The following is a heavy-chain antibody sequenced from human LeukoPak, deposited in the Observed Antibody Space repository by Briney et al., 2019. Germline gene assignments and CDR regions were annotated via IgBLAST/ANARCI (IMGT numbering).Heavy chain of an antibody. CDR1: GLGFGDFG. V-gene: IGHV3-48*04. D-gene: IGHD3-16*02. CDR2: SADESTTK. Sequence: GGSLRLTCVGSGLGFGDFGMSWGRQAPGKGLEWVSYSADESTTKYYADSVKGRFIISRDNAKKALYLKMNSLRVEDTAVYYCARRSLEGFDYWGQGTLVTVSS. J-gene: IGHJ4*02. CDR3: ARRSLEGFDY.